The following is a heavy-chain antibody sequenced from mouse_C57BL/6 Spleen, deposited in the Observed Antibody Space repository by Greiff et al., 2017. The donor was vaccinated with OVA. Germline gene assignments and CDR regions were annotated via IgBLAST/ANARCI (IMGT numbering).Heavy chain of an antibody. J-gene: IGHJ4*01. Sequence: EVKVVESGGGLVQPKGSLKLSCAASGFTFNTYAMHWVRQAPGKGLEWVARIRSKSSNYATYYADSVKDRFTISRDDSQSMLYLQMNNLKTEETAMDCGVREGIYDGYGGRAMDYWGQGTSVTVSS. CDR2: IRSKSSNYAT. CDR1: GFTFNTYA. CDR3: VREGIYDGYGGRAMDY. D-gene: IGHD2-3*01. V-gene: IGHV10-3*01.